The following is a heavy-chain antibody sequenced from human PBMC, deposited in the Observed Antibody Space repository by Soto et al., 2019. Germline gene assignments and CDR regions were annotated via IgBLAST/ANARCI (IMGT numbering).Heavy chain of an antibody. V-gene: IGHV3-7*03. J-gene: IGHJ4*02. CDR3: ARDVSSEYASILDV. D-gene: IGHD3-3*01. CDR1: RLTFSPYW. CDR2: IKEDGSVK. Sequence: ESGGGLVPAGGSLRLTCEGFRLTFSPYWMTWVRQAPGKGLEWVASIKEDGSVKNYADSVKGRFTVSRDNVKRAMFLQMTSVRVDDTAVYFCARDVSSEYASILDVWGRGARVTVSS.